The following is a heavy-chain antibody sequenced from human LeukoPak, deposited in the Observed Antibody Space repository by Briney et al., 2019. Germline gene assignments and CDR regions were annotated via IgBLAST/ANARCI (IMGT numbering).Heavy chain of an antibody. V-gene: IGHV1-69*05. CDR3: ATWTGRGYLFDY. Sequence: SSVKVSCKASGGTFSSYAISWVRQAPGQGLEWMGGIIPIFGTANYAQKFQGRVTITTDESTSTAYMEPSSLRSEDTAVYYCATWTGRGYLFDYWGQGTLVTVSS. J-gene: IGHJ4*02. CDR2: IIPIFGTA. D-gene: IGHD3/OR15-3a*01. CDR1: GGTFSSYA.